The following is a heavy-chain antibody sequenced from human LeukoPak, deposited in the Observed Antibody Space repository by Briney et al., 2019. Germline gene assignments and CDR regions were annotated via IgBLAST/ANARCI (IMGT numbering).Heavy chain of an antibody. CDR1: GFTFSSYW. J-gene: IGHJ6*02. CDR3: ARVETNYYYYGMDV. CDR2: IKQDGSEK. Sequence: GGSLRLSCAASGFTFSSYWMSWVRQAPAKGLEWVANIKQDGSEKYYVDSVKGRFTISRDNAKNSLYLQMNSLRAEDTAVYYCARVETNYYYYGMDVWGQGTTVTVSS. D-gene: IGHD1-1*01. V-gene: IGHV3-7*01.